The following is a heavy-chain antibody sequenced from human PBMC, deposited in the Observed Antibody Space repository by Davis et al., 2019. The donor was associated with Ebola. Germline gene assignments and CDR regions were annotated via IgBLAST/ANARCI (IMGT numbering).Heavy chain of an antibody. D-gene: IGHD2-21*02. CDR3: ARRGIVVVTAKDAFDI. Sequence: GESLKISCQGSGYSFTSYWIGWVRQMPGKGLEWMGIIYPGDSDTSYSPSFPGQVTISADKSISTAYLQWSSLKASDNAMYYCARRGIVVVTAKDAFDIWGQGTMVTVSS. J-gene: IGHJ3*02. CDR1: GYSFTSYW. V-gene: IGHV5-51*01. CDR2: IYPGDSDT.